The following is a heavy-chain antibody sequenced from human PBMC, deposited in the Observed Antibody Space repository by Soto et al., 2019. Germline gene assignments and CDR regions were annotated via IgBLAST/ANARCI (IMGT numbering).Heavy chain of an antibody. J-gene: IGHJ6*02. D-gene: IGHD2-21*02. Sequence: SGPTLVNPTQTLTLTCTFSGFSLSTSGMCVSWIRQPPGKALEWLARIDWDDDKYYNTSLRTRLTISKDTSKNQVVLTMTNMDPVDTATYYCIQSRCGGDCLQSYASYYCYGMDVSGQGTTVTVSS. V-gene: IGHV2-70*12. CDR1: GFSLSTSGMC. CDR2: IDWDDDK. CDR3: IQSRCGGDCLQSYASYYCYGMDV.